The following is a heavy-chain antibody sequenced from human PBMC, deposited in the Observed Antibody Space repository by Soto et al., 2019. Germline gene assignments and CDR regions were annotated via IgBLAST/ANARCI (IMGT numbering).Heavy chain of an antibody. Sequence: PGGSLRLSCAASGFNFSNHWMHWVRQRTGEGLVWVSRITSDGRSKAYAESVKGRFAISRDNAKNTLYLQMNGLTAEDTDVYYCARESGDWDLNCFDPWGQGTLVT. J-gene: IGHJ5*02. CDR2: ITSDGRSK. CDR3: ARESGDWDLNCFDP. CDR1: GFNFSNHW. V-gene: IGHV3-74*01. D-gene: IGHD2-21*02.